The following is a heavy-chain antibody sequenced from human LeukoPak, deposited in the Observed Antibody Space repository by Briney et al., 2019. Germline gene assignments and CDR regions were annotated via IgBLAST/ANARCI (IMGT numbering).Heavy chain of an antibody. CDR2: FDPEDGET. CDR3: ARDQSSSSWYGGGRWFDP. J-gene: IGHJ5*02. CDR1: GYNLTALS. D-gene: IGHD6-13*01. V-gene: IGHV1-24*01. Sequence: GASVKVSCKVSGYNLTALSMHWVRQAPGKGLEWMGGFDPEDGETIYAQKFQGRITMTEDTFTDTAYMELSSLRSEDTAVYYCARDQSSSSWYGGGRWFDPWGLGTLVTVSS.